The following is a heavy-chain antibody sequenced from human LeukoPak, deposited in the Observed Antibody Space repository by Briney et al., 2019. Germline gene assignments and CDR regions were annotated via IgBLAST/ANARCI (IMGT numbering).Heavy chain of an antibody. CDR3: ASEPTVTYKESPFDY. Sequence: GGSLRLSCAASGFTFSSYAMSWVRQAPGKGLEWVSAISGSGGSTYYADSVKGQFTISRDNSKNTLYLQMNSLRAEDTAVYYCASEPTVTYKESPFDYWGQGTLVTVSS. CDR2: ISGSGGST. CDR1: GFTFSSYA. D-gene: IGHD4-17*01. V-gene: IGHV3-23*01. J-gene: IGHJ4*02.